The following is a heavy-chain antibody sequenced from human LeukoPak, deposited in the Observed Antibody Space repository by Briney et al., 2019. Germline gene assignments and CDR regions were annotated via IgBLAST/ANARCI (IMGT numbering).Heavy chain of an antibody. D-gene: IGHD6-19*01. CDR1: GFTFSSYW. J-gene: IGHJ3*02. CDR3: ATSQTTSGRYGNAFDI. Sequence: GGSLRLSCAACGFTFSSYWMSWVRQAPGKGLEWVANIKQDGSEKYYVDSVKGRFTISRDNAKNSLYLQMNSLRAEDTAVYYCATSQTTSGRYGNAFDIWGQGTVVTVST. CDR2: IKQDGSEK. V-gene: IGHV3-7*01.